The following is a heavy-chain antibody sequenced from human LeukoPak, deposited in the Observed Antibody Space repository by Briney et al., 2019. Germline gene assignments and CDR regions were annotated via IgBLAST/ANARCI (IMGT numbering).Heavy chain of an antibody. CDR3: ARLKPARYCSGGSCSRGGFDY. V-gene: IGHV4-59*08. CDR1: GGSISSYY. D-gene: IGHD2-15*01. Sequence: SETLSLTCAVSGGSISSYYWSWIRQPPRKGLEWIGYIYYSGSTNYNPSLKSRVTISVDTSKNQFSLKLSSVTAADTAVYYCARLKPARYCSGGSCSRGGFDYWGQGTLVTVSS. CDR2: IYYSGST. J-gene: IGHJ4*02.